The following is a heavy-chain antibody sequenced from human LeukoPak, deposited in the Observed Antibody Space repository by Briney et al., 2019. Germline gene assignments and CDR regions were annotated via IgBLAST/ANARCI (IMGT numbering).Heavy chain of an antibody. V-gene: IGHV4-61*02. CDR1: GGSISSGSYY. Sequence: PSETLSLTCTVSGGSISSGSYYWSWIRQPAGKGLEWIGRIYTSGSTNYNPSLKSRVTISVDTSKNQFSLKLSSVTAADTAVYYCARGEGSGYVYWGQGTLVTVSS. CDR2: IYTSGST. J-gene: IGHJ4*02. CDR3: ARGEGSGYVY. D-gene: IGHD5-12*01.